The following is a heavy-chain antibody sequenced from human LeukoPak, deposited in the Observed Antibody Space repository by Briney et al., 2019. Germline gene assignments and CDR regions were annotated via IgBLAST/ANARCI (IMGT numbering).Heavy chain of an antibody. CDR3: ARLWELNYFDY. J-gene: IGHJ4*02. CDR1: GFTFSSYW. CDR2: INSDGSST. V-gene: IGHV3-74*01. Sequence: GGSLRLSCAASGFTFSSYWMHWVRQAPGKGLVWVSRINSDGSSTSYADSVKGRFTISRDNAKNTLYLQMNSLRADDTAVYYCARLWELNYFDYWGQGTLVTVSS. D-gene: IGHD1-26*01.